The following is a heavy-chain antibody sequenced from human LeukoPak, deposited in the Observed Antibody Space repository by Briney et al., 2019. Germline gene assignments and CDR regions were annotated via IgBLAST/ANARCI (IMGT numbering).Heavy chain of an antibody. J-gene: IGHJ3*02. V-gene: IGHV4-59*08. CDR3: ARRTGSRDGYNYADAFDI. CDR1: GGSISSYY. CDR2: IYYSGST. Sequence: PSETLSLTCTVSGGSISSYYWSRIRQPPGKGLEWIGYIYYSGSTNYNPSLKSRVTISVDTSKNQFSPKLSSVTAADTAVYYCARRTGSRDGYNYADAFDIWGQGTMVTVSS. D-gene: IGHD5-24*01.